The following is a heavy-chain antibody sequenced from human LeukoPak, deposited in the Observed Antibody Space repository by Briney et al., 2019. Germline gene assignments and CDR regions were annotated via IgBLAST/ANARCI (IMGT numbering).Heavy chain of an antibody. J-gene: IGHJ4*02. CDR2: ISYDGSNK. Sequence: GGSLRLSCAASGFTFSSYAMHWVRQAPGKGLEWVAVISYDGSNKYYADSVKGRFTISRDNSKNTLYLQMNSLRAEDTAVYYCARDYSGRITIFGVVTPGDWGQGTLVTVSS. CDR3: ARDYSGRITIFGVVTPGD. CDR1: GFTFSSYA. D-gene: IGHD3-3*01. V-gene: IGHV3-30-3*01.